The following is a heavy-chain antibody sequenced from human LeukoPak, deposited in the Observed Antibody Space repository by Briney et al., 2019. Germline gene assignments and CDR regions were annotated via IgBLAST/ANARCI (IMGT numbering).Heavy chain of an antibody. CDR2: TYYRSKWYN. CDR3: ARENYDFWSGYYSWFDP. V-gene: IGHV6-1*01. J-gene: IGHJ5*02. Sequence: SQTLSLTCAISGDSVSSNSAAWNWIRQSPSRGLEWLGRTYYRSKWYNDYAVSVKSRITINPDTSKNQFSLQLNSVTPEDTAVYYCARENYDFWSGYYSWFDPWGQGTLVTVSS. CDR1: GDSVSSNSAA. D-gene: IGHD3-3*01.